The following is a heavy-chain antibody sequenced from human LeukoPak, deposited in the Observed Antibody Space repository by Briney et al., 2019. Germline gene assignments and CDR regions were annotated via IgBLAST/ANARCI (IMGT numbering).Heavy chain of an antibody. Sequence: GGSLRLSCAASGFTVSNNYMSWVRQAPGKGLEWVSVIYSGDNTYYVESVKGRFTISRDNSKNSLFLQMNRLRAEDTAVYYCAGRRVLDASFDYWGQGTLVTVSS. CDR1: GFTVSNNY. V-gene: IGHV3-66*02. D-gene: IGHD3-16*01. CDR3: AGRRVLDASFDY. CDR2: IYSGDNT. J-gene: IGHJ4*02.